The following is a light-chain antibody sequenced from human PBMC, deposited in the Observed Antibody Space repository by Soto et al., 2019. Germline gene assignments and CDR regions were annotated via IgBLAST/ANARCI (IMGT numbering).Light chain of an antibody. J-gene: IGKJ1*01. CDR3: QQYDNYSRT. Sequence: DIQMTQSPSTLSSSVGERVTVTCRASQSINTWLAWYQQKPGQAPKLLIYDASSWATGVPARFTGRGSGTEFTLTISSLEPDDFATYYCQQYDNYSRTFGQGTKVEIK. CDR1: QSINTW. CDR2: DAS. V-gene: IGKV1-5*01.